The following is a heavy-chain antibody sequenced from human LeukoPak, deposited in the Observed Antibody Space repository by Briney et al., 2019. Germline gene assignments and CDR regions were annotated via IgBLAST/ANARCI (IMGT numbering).Heavy chain of an antibody. CDR1: GYTFTSYY. CDR3: ARDMSPIVGGYSYMDV. V-gene: IGHV1-2*02. CDR2: INPNSGGT. J-gene: IGHJ6*03. D-gene: IGHD1-26*01. Sequence: ASVKVSCKASGYTFTSYYMHWVRQAPGQGLEWMGWINPNSGGTNYAQKFQGRVTMTRDTSISTAYMELSRLRSDDTAVYYCARDMSPIVGGYSYMDVWGKGTTVTVSS.